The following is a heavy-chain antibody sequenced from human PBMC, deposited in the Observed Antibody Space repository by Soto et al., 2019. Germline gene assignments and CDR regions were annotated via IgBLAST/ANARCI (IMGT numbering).Heavy chain of an antibody. Sequence: PGGSLRLSCAASGFTFSSYGMHWVRRAPGKGLEWVAVISYDGCNKYYADSVKGRFTISRDNSKNTLYLQMNSLRAEDTAVYYCAKDSRITIFGVVPHPKYYYGMDVWGQGTTVTVSS. CDR1: GFTFSSYG. V-gene: IGHV3-30*18. D-gene: IGHD3-3*01. CDR2: ISYDGCNK. CDR3: AKDSRITIFGVVPHPKYYYGMDV. J-gene: IGHJ6*02.